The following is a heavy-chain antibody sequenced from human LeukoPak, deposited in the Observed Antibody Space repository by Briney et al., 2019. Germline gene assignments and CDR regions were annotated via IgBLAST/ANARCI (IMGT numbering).Heavy chain of an antibody. D-gene: IGHD5-18*01. CDR2: IRFDGSET. CDR3: AKDRSYHYFDY. V-gene: IGHV3-30*02. CDR1: GFTFSSYG. J-gene: IGHJ4*02. Sequence: PGGSLRLSCAASGFTFSSYGMHWVRQAPGKGLEWVAFIRFDGSETYSADSVKGRFTISRDNSKNTLYLRMNSLTAEDTAVYYCAKDRSYHYFDYWGQGTLVTVSS.